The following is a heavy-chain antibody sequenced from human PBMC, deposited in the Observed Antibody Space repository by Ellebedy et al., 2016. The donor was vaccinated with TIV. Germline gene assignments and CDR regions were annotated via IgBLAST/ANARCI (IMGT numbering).Heavy chain of an antibody. D-gene: IGHD2-15*01. Sequence: PGGSLRLSCVASGFTFSSYSMNWVRQAPGKGLEWVSYITSSSNTIYYADSVKGRFTISRDNAKNSLYLQMNSLSAEDTAVYYCTRGGGYCSGGSCYEVDYWGQGTLVTVSS. CDR1: GFTFSSYS. CDR3: TRGGGYCSGGSCYEVDY. V-gene: IGHV3-48*04. CDR2: ITSSSNTI. J-gene: IGHJ4*02.